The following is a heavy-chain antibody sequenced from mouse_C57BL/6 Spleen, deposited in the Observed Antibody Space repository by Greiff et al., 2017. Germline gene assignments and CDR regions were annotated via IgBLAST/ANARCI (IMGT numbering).Heavy chain of an antibody. D-gene: IGHD1-1*01. CDR1: GYTFTSYW. V-gene: IGHV1-64*01. J-gene: IGHJ1*03. CDR2: IHPNSGST. CDR3: ARDYYGSSYGYFDV. Sequence: QVQLQQPGAELVKPGASVKLSCKASGYTFTSYWMHWVKQRPGQGLEWIGMIHPNSGSTNYNEKFKSKATLPVDKSSSAAYMQLSSLTSEDSAVYYCARDYYGSSYGYFDVWGTGTTVTVSS.